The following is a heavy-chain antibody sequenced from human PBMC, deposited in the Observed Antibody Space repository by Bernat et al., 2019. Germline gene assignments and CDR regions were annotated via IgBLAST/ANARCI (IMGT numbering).Heavy chain of an antibody. Sequence: EVQLVESGGGLVKPGGSLRLSCAASGFTFSNAWMNWVRQAPGHGLEWVGRIKSKTDGGTTDYAAPVKGRFTISREDSNNTLYKQMNSLKTADSTVYYCTTPPRYYDSSGYSEDAFDIWGQGTMVTVSS. V-gene: IGHV3-15*07. CDR2: IKSKTDGGTT. CDR3: TTPPRYYDSSGYSEDAFDI. CDR1: GFTFSNAW. D-gene: IGHD3-22*01. J-gene: IGHJ3*02.